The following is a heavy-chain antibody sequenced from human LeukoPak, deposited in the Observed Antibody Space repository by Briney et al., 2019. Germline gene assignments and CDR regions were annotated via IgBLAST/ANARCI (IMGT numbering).Heavy chain of an antibody. CDR1: GYTFTGYY. D-gene: IGHD3-10*01. J-gene: IGHJ6*02. CDR2: INPNSGGT. Sequence: GASVKVSCKASGYTFTGYYMHWVRQAPGQGLDWMGLINPNSGGTNYAQEFQGRVTMTRDTSLSTAYMELSRLRSDDTAVYYCARERRNGSGSYFYGMDVWGQGTTVTVSS. CDR3: ARERRNGSGSYFYGMDV. V-gene: IGHV1-2*02.